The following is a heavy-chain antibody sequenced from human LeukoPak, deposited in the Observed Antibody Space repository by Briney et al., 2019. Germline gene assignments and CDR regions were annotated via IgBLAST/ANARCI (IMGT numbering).Heavy chain of an antibody. CDR3: ARGLFRSDYFDY. J-gene: IGHJ4*02. CDR1: GGSISSSSYY. CDR2: IYYSGST. Sequence: SETLSLTCTVSGGSISSSSYYWGWIRQPPGKGLEWIGSIYYSGSTYYNPSLKSRVTISVDTSKNQFSLKLSSVTAADTAVYYCARGLFRSDYFDYWGQGTLVTVSS. V-gene: IGHV4-39*01. D-gene: IGHD2-15*01.